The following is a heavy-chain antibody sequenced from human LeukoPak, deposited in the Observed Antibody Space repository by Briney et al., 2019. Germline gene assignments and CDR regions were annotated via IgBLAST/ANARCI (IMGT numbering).Heavy chain of an antibody. CDR1: GFTFSSYC. CDR2: IRNGGSTK. CDR3: AKGWSSGWPYYFDY. J-gene: IGHJ4*02. V-gene: IGHV3-30*02. D-gene: IGHD6-19*01. Sequence: GGSLRLSCAASGFTFSSYCMRWVRQAPGKGLEWVSFIRNGGSTKYYADSVKGRFTISRDNSKNTLYLQMNSLRGEDTAVYYCAKGWSSGWPYYFDYWGQGTLVTVSS.